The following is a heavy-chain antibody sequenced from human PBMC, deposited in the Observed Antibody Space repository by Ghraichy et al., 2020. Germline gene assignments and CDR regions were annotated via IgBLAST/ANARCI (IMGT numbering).Heavy chain of an antibody. Sequence: GGSLRLSCAASGFTVSSNYMSWVRQAPGKGLEWVSVIYSGGSTYYADSVKGRFTISRDNSKNTLYLQMNSLRAEDTAVYYCARDSAYYYYYGMDVWGQGTTVTVSS. CDR2: IYSGGST. J-gene: IGHJ6*02. CDR1: GFTVSSNY. D-gene: IGHD6-25*01. CDR3: ARDSAYYYYYGMDV. V-gene: IGHV3-53*01.